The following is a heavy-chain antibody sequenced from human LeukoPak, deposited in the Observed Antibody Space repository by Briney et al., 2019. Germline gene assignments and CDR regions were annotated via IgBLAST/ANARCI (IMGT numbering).Heavy chain of an antibody. CDR3: AKRGDGYFYYFDY. D-gene: IGHD5-24*01. CDR1: GFTFSSYA. Sequence: GGSLRLSCAASGFTFSSYAMNWVRQAPGKGLERVSTISGSGGSTYYADSVKGRFTISRDNSKNTLYLQMNSLRAEDTAVYYCAKRGDGYFYYFDYWGQGTLVTVSS. J-gene: IGHJ4*02. CDR2: ISGSGGST. V-gene: IGHV3-23*01.